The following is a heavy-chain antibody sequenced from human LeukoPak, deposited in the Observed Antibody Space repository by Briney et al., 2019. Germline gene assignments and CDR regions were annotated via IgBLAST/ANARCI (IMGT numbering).Heavy chain of an antibody. CDR2: ISSDGSST. Sequence: AGSLRLSCAASGFTFTNHWMHWVRQAPGKGLVWVSRISSDGSSTSFADSVKGRFTISRDNAKNTLYLQMNSLRAEDTAVYYCARAISHSNYGVDVWGQGTTVTVSS. J-gene: IGHJ6*02. V-gene: IGHV3-74*01. D-gene: IGHD6-13*01. CDR1: GFTFTNHW. CDR3: ARAISHSNYGVDV.